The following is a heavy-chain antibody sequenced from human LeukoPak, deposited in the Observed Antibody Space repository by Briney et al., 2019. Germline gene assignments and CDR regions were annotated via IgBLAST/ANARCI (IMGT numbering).Heavy chain of an antibody. D-gene: IGHD6-19*01. CDR3: ARRLFASHQWLATDDAFDI. J-gene: IGHJ3*02. V-gene: IGHV1-8*01. Sequence: ASVKVSCKASGYTFTSYDINWVRQAPGQGLEWMGWMNPNSGNTGYAQKFQGRVTMTRNTSISTAYMELSSLRSEDTAVYYCARRLFASHQWLATDDAFDIWGQGTMVTVSS. CDR2: MNPNSGNT. CDR1: GYTFTSYD.